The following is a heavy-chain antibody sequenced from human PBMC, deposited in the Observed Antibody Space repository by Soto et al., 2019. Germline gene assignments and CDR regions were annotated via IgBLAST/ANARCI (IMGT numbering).Heavy chain of an antibody. CDR2: IDPNDSYT. D-gene: IGHD3-10*01. V-gene: IGHV5-10-1*01. Sequence: GESLKISCQGSGYSFTNYWISWVRQMPGKGLEWMGRIDPNDSYTNYSPSFEGHVTISADKSITTAYLQWSSLKVSDTAMFYCARHNTPRYSHGTYASANYYRGGDLDYWGQGTLVTVSS. CDR1: GYSFTNYW. CDR3: ARHNTPRYSHGTYASANYYRGGDLDY. J-gene: IGHJ4*02.